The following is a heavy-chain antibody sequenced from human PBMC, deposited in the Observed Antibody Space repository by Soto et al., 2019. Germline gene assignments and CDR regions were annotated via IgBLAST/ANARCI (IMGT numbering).Heavy chain of an antibody. CDR2: ISGSGGST. V-gene: IGHV3-23*01. D-gene: IGHD1-20*01. J-gene: IGHJ4*02. CDR1: GFTFSSYA. Sequence: GESLKISCAASGFTFSSYAMSWVRQAPGKGLEWVSAISGSGGSTYYADSVKGRFTISRDNSKNTLYLQMNSLRAEDTAVYYCAKDTSYNWNFDYWGQGTLVTVSS. CDR3: AKDTSYNWNFDY.